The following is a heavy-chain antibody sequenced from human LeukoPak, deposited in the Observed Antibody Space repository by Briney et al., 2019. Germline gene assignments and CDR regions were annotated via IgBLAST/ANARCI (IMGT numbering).Heavy chain of an antibody. J-gene: IGHJ5*02. V-gene: IGHV1-18*01. Sequence: ASVKVSCKASGYTFTSYAISWVRQAPGQRLEWLGWISPYNGNTKYAQNLQGRVTMTTDTSTSTAHMELRSLRSDDTAVYYCARANYDSSFWPDPWGQGTLVTVSS. CDR2: ISPYNGNT. CDR1: GYTFTSYA. D-gene: IGHD3-22*01. CDR3: ARANYDSSFWPDP.